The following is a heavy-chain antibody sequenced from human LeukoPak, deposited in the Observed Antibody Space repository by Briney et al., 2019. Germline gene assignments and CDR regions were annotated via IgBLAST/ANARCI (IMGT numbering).Heavy chain of an antibody. V-gene: IGHV3-9*01. J-gene: IGHJ5*02. D-gene: IGHD6-6*01. CDR1: GFTFEDYA. Sequence: PGRSLRLSCASSGFTFEDYAMPWVRQAPGKGLEWVSGISWNSGNIGYADSVKGRFTISRDNAKNSLYLQMNSLRAEDTALYYCAKDSTSEYSSSFSRFDPWGQGTLVTVSS. CDR2: ISWNSGNI. CDR3: AKDSTSEYSSSFSRFDP.